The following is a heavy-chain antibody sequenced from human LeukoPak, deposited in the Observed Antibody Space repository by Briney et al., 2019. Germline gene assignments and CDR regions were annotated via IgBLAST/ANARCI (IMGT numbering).Heavy chain of an antibody. D-gene: IGHD3-10*01. CDR2: IYYSGST. Sequence: PSETLSLTCTVSGGSISSSSYYWGWIRQPPGKGLEWIGSIYYSGSTYYNPSLKSRVTISVDTSKNQFSLKLSSVTAADTAVYYCAVSGPGYYYGMDVWGQGTTVTVSS. CDR1: GGSISSSSYY. J-gene: IGHJ6*02. V-gene: IGHV4-39*01. CDR3: AVSGPGYYYGMDV.